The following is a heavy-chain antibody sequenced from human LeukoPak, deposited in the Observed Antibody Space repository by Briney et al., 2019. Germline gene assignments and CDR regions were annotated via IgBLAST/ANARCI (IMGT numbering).Heavy chain of an antibody. CDR3: ARGAGNYYFYGMDV. CDR2: IYYSGST. Sequence: TSGTLPLTCTVSGGSISSYFWSWIRQPPGKGLEWIGHIYYSGSTNYNPSLKSRVTVSVDTSKNQFSLKLSSVTAADTAVYYCARGAGNYYFYGMDVWGQGTTVTVSS. V-gene: IGHV4-59*01. J-gene: IGHJ6*02. CDR1: GGSISSYF.